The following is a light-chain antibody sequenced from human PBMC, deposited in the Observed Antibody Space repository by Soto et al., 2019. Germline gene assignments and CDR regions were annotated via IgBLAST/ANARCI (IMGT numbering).Light chain of an antibody. CDR1: SSNIGAGYD. CDR3: QSYDSSLSGSV. Sequence: QSVLTQPPSVSGAPGQRVTISCTGSSSNIGAGYDVHWYQQLPGTAPKLLIYGNNNRPSGVPDRFSGSKSGTSASLAITGLQAEDEGDYYCQSYDSSLSGSVFGGGTKLTVL. CDR2: GNN. J-gene: IGLJ2*01. V-gene: IGLV1-40*01.